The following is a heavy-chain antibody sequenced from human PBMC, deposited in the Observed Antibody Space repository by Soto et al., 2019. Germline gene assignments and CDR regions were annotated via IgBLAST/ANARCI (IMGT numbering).Heavy chain of an antibody. CDR1: GGSISSSSYY. J-gene: IGHJ4*02. D-gene: IGHD3-10*01. Sequence: QLQLQESGPGLVKPSETLSLTCTVSGGSISSSSYYWGWIRQPPGKGLEWIGSIYYSGSTYYNPSLKSRVTISVDTSKNQFSLKLSSVTAADTAVYYCVRLIRGTMTEQIDYWGQGTLVTVSS. V-gene: IGHV4-39*01. CDR2: IYYSGST. CDR3: VRLIRGTMTEQIDY.